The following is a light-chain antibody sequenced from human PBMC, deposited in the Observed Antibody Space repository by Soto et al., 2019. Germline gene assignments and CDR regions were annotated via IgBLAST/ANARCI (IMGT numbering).Light chain of an antibody. CDR1: QSVSTW. CDR3: LQYHSWT. CDR2: DAS. V-gene: IGKV1-5*01. Sequence: DIQMTQSPSTLSASVGDSVTFTCRASQSVSTWLAWYQQKPGKAPKLLISDASSFESGVPSRFSGSGSGTEFTLTISSLQPDDFATYYCLQYHSWTFGQGTKVDI. J-gene: IGKJ1*01.